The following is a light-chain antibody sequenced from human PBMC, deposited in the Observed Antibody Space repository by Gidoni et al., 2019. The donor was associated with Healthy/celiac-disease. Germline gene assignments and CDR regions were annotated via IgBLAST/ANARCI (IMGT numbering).Light chain of an antibody. J-gene: IGKJ1*01. CDR1: QRVSTSY. CDR2: GAS. Sequence: ELVLTQSPGTLSLSPGERATLSGRASQRVSTSYLAWYQQKPGQAPRLLIYGASSRATGIPDRFSGSGSGTDFTLTISRLEPEDFAVYYCHQYGSSQGTFGQGTKVEIK. V-gene: IGKV3-20*01. CDR3: HQYGSSQGT.